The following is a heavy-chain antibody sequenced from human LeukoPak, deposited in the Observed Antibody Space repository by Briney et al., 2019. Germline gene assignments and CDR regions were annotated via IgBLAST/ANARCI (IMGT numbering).Heavy chain of an antibody. CDR3: ARDEDNWNQPFDY. V-gene: IGHV1-2*02. Sequence: ASVKVSCKASGYTFTGYYMHWVRQAPGQGLEWMGWINPNSGGTNYAQKFQGRVTMTRDTSISTAYMELSRLRSDDTAVYYCARDEDNWNQPFDYWGQGTLVTVSS. J-gene: IGHJ4*02. CDR2: INPNSGGT. CDR1: GYTFTGYY. D-gene: IGHD1-20*01.